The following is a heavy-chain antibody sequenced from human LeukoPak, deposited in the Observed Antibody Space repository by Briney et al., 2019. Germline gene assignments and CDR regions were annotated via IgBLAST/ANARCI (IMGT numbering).Heavy chain of an antibody. J-gene: IGHJ6*03. D-gene: IGHD1-26*01. CDR2: IKEDGSEM. Sequence: GGSLRLSCAASGFTFSSYWMGWVRQAPGKGLEWVANIKEDGSEMYYVDSVKGRFTISRDNAKNSLYLQMNSLRAEDTAVYYCAKDSKIVGATFRSYHYMDVWGKGTAVTVSS. CDR1: GFTFSSYW. V-gene: IGHV3-7*03. CDR3: AKDSKIVGATFRSYHYMDV.